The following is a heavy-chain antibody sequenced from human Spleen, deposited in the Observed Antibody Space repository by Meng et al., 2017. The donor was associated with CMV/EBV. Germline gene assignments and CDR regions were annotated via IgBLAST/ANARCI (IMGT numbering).Heavy chain of an antibody. V-gene: IGHV3-23*01. CDR2: ISGSGGST. J-gene: IGHJ5*02. CDR3: AKDFIRRGYSYGLINWFDP. D-gene: IGHD5-18*01. CDR1: GFTFSSYA. Sequence: GESLKISCAASGFTFSSYAMSWVRQAPGKGLEWVSAISGSGGSTYYADSVKGRFTISRDNSKNTLYLQMNSLRAEDTAVYYCAKDFIRRGYSYGLINWFDPWGQGTLVTVSS.